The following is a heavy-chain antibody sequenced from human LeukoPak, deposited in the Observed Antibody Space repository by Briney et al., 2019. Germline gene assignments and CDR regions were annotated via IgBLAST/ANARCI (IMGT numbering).Heavy chain of an antibody. J-gene: IGHJ4*02. CDR1: GGSVSSSSYY. CDR2: IYYSGST. V-gene: IGHV4-39*07. D-gene: IGHD3-22*01. Sequence: PSETLSLTCTVSGGSVSSSSYYWGWIRQPPGKGLEWIGSIYYSGSTNYNPSLKGRVTISVDTSKNQFSLKLSSVTAADTAVYYCARATYYYDSSGYLFDYWGQGTLVTVSS. CDR3: ARATYYYDSSGYLFDY.